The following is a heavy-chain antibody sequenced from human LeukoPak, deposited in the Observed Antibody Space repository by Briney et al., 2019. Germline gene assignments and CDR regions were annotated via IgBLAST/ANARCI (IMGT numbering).Heavy chain of an antibody. D-gene: IGHD3-10*01. J-gene: IGHJ3*02. CDR1: GYTFTGYY. V-gene: IGHV1-2*02. Sequence: ASVKVSCKASGYTFTGYYMHWVRQAPEQGLEWMGWINPNSGGTKYAQKFQDRVTMTRDTSISTAYMEVSRLRSDDTAVYYCARAGKIMITMVRGALASSDGFDIWGQGKMVTVSS. CDR3: ARAGKIMITMVRGALASSDGFDI. CDR2: INPNSGGT.